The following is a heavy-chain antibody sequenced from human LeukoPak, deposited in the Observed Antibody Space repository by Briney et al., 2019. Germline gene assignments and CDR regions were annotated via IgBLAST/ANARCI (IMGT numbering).Heavy chain of an antibody. Sequence: GGSLRLSCAASGFTVSSNYMNWVRQAPGKGLEWVSVIQSGGTTHYADSVKGRFTISRDISKNTLYLQMDSLRAEDTAVYYCAREPWGAMGAAWGMDVWGQGTTVIVSS. V-gene: IGHV3-53*01. CDR3: AREPWGAMGAAWGMDV. J-gene: IGHJ6*02. D-gene: IGHD1-26*01. CDR1: GFTVSSNY. CDR2: IQSGGTT.